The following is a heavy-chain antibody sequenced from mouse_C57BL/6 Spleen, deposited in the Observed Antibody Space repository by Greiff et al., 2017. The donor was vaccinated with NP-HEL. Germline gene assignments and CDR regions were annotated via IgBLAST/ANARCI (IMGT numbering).Heavy chain of an antibody. D-gene: IGHD2-2*01. CDR2: IYPRSGNT. V-gene: IGHV1-81*01. Sequence: VQGVESGAELARPGASVKLSCKASGYTFTSYGISWVKQRTGQGLEWIGEIYPRSGNTYYNEKFKGKATLTADKSSSTAYMELRSLTSEDSAVYFCAGRGGYDVDDSGGQGTTLTVSS. J-gene: IGHJ2*01. CDR1: GYTFTSYG. CDR3: AGRGGYDVDDS.